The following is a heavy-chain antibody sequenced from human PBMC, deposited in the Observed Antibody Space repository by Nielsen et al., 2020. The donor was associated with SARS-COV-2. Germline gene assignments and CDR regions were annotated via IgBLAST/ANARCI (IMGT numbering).Heavy chain of an antibody. V-gene: IGHV1-46*01. D-gene: IGHD6-19*01. Sequence: WVRQAPGQGLEWMGIINPSGGSTSYAQKFQGRVTITADESTSTAYMELSSLRSEDTAVYYCARVGYSSGWYHVDYWGQGTLVTVSS. J-gene: IGHJ4*02. CDR2: INPSGGST. CDR3: ARVGYSSGWYHVDY.